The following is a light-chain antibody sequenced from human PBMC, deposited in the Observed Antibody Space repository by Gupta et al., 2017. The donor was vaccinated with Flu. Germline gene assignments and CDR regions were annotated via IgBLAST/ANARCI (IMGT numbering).Light chain of an antibody. V-gene: IGLV3-1*01. CDR3: QAWYGTSRL. J-gene: IGLJ1*01. Sequence: KFGNINVSWYQQQPGQSPLLVINQDNKRPPWMPQQCSGSNSGSLATLIIIGTQHIDDGAYYCQAWYGTSRLFGPGTKVSVL. CDR2: QDN. CDR1: KFGNIN.